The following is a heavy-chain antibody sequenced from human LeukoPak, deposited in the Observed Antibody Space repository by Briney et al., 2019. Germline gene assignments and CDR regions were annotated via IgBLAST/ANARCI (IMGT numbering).Heavy chain of an antibody. J-gene: IGHJ3*02. CDR1: GGSISNYY. CDR2: IYYSGST. V-gene: IGHV4-59*01. Sequence: SETLSLTCTVSGGSISNYYWSWIRQPPGKGLEWIGYIYYSGSTNYNPSLKSRVTISVDTSKPQFPLNLSSVTAADTAVYYCARAEIDAFDIWGQGTMVTVSS. D-gene: IGHD5-24*01. CDR3: ARAEIDAFDI.